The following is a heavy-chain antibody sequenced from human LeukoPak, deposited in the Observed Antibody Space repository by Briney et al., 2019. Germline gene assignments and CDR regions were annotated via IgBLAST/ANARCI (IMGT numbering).Heavy chain of an antibody. CDR2: ISYDGSNK. Sequence: GGSLRLSCAASGLTFSSYAMHWVRQAPGKGLEWVAVISYDGSNKYYADSVKGRFTISRDNSKNTLYLQMNSLRAEDTAVYYCARDRGFDVVVPAALDYWGQGTLVTVSS. V-gene: IGHV3-30-3*01. J-gene: IGHJ4*02. D-gene: IGHD2-2*01. CDR3: ARDRGFDVVVPAALDY. CDR1: GLTFSSYA.